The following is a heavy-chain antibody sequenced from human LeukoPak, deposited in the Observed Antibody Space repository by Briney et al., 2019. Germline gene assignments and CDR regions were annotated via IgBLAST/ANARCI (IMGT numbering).Heavy chain of an antibody. V-gene: IGHV3-74*01. CDR3: ARDGYNSANGIDV. CDR1: GFTFSKYW. D-gene: IGHD5-24*01. J-gene: IGHJ3*01. Sequence: GGSLRLSCAASGFTFSKYWLHWLRQAPGKGLVWVSRINPDDKSASYADSVKGRFTIARDDARKTLYLQMNSLRAEDTAVYYCARDGYNSANGIDVWGQGTMVTVSS. CDR2: INPDDKSA.